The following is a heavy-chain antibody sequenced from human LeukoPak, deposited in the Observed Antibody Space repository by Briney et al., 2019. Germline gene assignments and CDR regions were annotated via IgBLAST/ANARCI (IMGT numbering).Heavy chain of an antibody. D-gene: IGHD2-2*01. CDR1: GFTFSSYS. V-gene: IGHV3-21*01. Sequence: GGSLRLSCAASGFTFSSYSMNWVRQAPGEGLEWVSSISSSSSYIHYADSVKGRFTISRDNAKNSLYLQMNSLRAEDTAVYYCARGVVPAAIPYSSSSYYYYYMDVWGKGTTVTVSS. J-gene: IGHJ6*03. CDR2: ISSSSSYI. CDR3: ARGVVPAAIPYSSSSYYYYYMDV.